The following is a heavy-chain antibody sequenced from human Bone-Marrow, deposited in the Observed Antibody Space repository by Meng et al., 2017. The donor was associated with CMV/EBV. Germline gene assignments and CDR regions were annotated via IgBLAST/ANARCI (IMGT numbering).Heavy chain of an antibody. D-gene: IGHD3-22*01. V-gene: IGHV3-74*01. CDR1: GFTFSSYW. Sequence: GGSLRLSCAASGFTFSSYWMHWVRQAPGKGLVWVSRINSDGSSTSYADSVKGRFTISRDNAKNTLYLQMNSLRAEDTAVYYCARPTYYYDSSGYYWYLDLWGRGTLVTVSS. J-gene: IGHJ2*01. CDR2: INSDGSST. CDR3: ARPTYYYDSSGYYWYLDL.